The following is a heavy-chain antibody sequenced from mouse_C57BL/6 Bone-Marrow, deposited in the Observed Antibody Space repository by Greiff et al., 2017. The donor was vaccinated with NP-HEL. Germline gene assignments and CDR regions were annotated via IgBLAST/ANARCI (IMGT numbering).Heavy chain of an antibody. CDR3: ARGAFLYYGNPLGFAY. Sequence: VQLQQSGPELVKPGASVKISCKASGYTFTDYYMNWVKQSHGKSLEWIGDINPNNGGTSYNQKFKGKAILTVDKSSSTAYMELRRLTSEDSAVYYWARGAFLYYGNPLGFAYWGQGTLVTVSA. CDR2: INPNNGGT. D-gene: IGHD2-1*01. V-gene: IGHV1-26*01. J-gene: IGHJ3*01. CDR1: GYTFTDYY.